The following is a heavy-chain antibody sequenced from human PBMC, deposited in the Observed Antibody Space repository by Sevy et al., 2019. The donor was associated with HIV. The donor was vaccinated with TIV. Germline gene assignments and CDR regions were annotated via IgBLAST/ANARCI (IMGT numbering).Heavy chain of an antibody. D-gene: IGHD6-19*01. Sequence: GGSLRLSCAASGFSVNSNYMTWVRQAPGKGLDWVSIIYSDGSTKYADALKGRFTISRDNSKNTMYLQMNSLREEDTAVYYCARPGSGWFEFDSWGQGTLVTVSS. V-gene: IGHV3-66*04. CDR2: IYSDGST. CDR3: ARPGSGWFEFDS. J-gene: IGHJ4*02. CDR1: GFSVNSNY.